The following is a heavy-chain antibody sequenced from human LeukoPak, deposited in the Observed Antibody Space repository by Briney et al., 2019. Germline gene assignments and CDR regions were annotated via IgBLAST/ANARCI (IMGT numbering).Heavy chain of an antibody. Sequence: GASVTVSCKASGDTFNSYIIRWVRQAPGRGLEWMGRITPILGIANYAQKFRGRVTITADKSTSTAYMDLSSLRSEDTAVYYCARARYYYESSGYYDYFDYWGQGTLVTVSS. V-gene: IGHV1-69*02. J-gene: IGHJ4*02. CDR3: ARARYYYESSGYYDYFDY. CDR1: GDTFNSYI. CDR2: ITPILGIA. D-gene: IGHD3-22*01.